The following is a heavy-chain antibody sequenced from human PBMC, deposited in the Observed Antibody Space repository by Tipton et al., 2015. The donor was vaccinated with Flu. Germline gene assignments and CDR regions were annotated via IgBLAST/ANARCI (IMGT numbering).Heavy chain of an antibody. CDR2: IYTSGST. V-gene: IGHV4-4*07. CDR1: GGSISSYY. J-gene: IGHJ5*02. CDR3: ARDRLSRGFDP. D-gene: IGHD6-6*01. Sequence: TLSLTCTVSGGSISSYYWSWIRRPAGKGLEWIGRIYTSGSTNYNPSLKSRVTMSVDTSKNQFSLKLYSVTAADTAVYYCARDRLSRGFDPWGQGTLVTVSS.